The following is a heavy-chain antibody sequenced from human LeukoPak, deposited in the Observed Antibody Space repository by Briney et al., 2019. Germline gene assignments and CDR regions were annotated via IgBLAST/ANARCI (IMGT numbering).Heavy chain of an antibody. Sequence: SETLSLSCAVYGGSFSGYYWSWMRQPPGKGLEWIGEINHSGSTNYNPSLKSRVTISVDTSKNQFSLKLSSVTAADTAVYYCARRRTSGFLTREYYMDVWGKGTTVTISS. CDR2: INHSGST. CDR3: ARRRTSGFLTREYYMDV. J-gene: IGHJ6*03. D-gene: IGHD6-6*01. CDR1: GGSFSGYY. V-gene: IGHV4-34*01.